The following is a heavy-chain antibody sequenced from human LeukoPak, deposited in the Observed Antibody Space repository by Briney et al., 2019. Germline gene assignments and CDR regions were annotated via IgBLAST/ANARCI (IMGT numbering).Heavy chain of an antibody. V-gene: IGHV3-23*01. Sequence: PGGSLRLSCAASGFTSSSYAMSWVRHAPGKRLECVSAISGSGGSTDYADSVKGRFTISRDNSKNTLYLQMNSLRAEDTAVYYCAKPYSSSWYNWFDPWGQGTLVTVSS. J-gene: IGHJ5*02. CDR3: AKPYSSSWYNWFDP. D-gene: IGHD6-13*01. CDR1: GFTSSSYA. CDR2: ISGSGGST.